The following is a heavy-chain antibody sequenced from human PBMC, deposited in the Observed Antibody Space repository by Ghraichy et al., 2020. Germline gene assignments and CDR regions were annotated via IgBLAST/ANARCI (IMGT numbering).Heavy chain of an antibody. Sequence: SETLSLTCTVSGGSISSYYWSWIRQPPGKGLEWIGYIYYSGSTNYNPSLKSRVTISVDTSKTQFSLKLSSVTAADTAVYYCARDHWFSSSSGPNYYYYYGMDVWGQGTTVTVSS. CDR1: GGSISSYY. V-gene: IGHV4-59*01. D-gene: IGHD6-6*01. CDR3: ARDHWFSSSSGPNYYYYYGMDV. J-gene: IGHJ6*02. CDR2: IYYSGST.